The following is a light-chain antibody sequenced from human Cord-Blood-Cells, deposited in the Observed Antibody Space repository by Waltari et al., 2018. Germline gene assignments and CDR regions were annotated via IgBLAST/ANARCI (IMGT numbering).Light chain of an antibody. J-gene: IGKJ1*01. V-gene: IGKV1-39*01. CDR3: QQSYSTPWT. CDR1: QRISSY. CDR2: AAS. Sequence: DIQMTQSPSSLSASVGDRVTITCRASQRISSYLNWYQQKPGKAPKLLIYAASSLQSGVPSRFSGSGSGTDFTLTISSLQPEDFATYYCQQSYSTPWTFGQGTKVE.